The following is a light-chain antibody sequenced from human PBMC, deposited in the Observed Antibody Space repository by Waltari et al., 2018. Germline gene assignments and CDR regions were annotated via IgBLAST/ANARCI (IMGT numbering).Light chain of an antibody. CDR2: EVS. Sequence: SPLTQPASVSGSPGQSITIPCTGTSSDVGAFNFFPWFQQPPGKGPKVMIFEVSNRPSGVSDRFSASKSGNTASLTISGLQAEDEADYYCSSYTSSSTWVFGGGTKLTVL. V-gene: IGLV2-14*01. CDR1: SSDVGAFNF. CDR3: SSYTSSSTWV. J-gene: IGLJ3*02.